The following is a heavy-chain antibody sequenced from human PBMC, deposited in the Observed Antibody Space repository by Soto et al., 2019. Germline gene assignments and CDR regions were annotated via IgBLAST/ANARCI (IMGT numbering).Heavy chain of an antibody. CDR2: IIPIFGTA. V-gene: IGHV1-69*13. CDR1: GGTFSSYA. D-gene: IGHD3-10*01. J-gene: IGHJ6*02. CDR3: ARRQGMVRGVIITGYYYGMDV. Sequence: GASVKVSCKASGGTFSSYAISWVRQAPGQGLEWMGGIIPIFGTASYAQKFQGRVTITADESTSTAYMELSSLRSEDTAVYYCARRQGMVRGVIITGYYYGMDVWGQGTTVTVSS.